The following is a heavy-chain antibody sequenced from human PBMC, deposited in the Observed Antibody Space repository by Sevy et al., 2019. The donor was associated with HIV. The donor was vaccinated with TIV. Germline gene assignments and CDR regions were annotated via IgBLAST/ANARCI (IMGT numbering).Heavy chain of an antibody. V-gene: IGHV3-72*01. J-gene: IGHJ4*02. D-gene: IGHD6-13*01. CDR2: TRNKADSDTT. Sequence: GGSLRLSCAASGFTFSDHYMEWVRQAPGKGLEWVGRTRNKADSDTTDYAASVKGRFTISRDDSKNSLYLQMNSLKTEDTAVYYCATHAGIAAAGRVFDYWGQGSLVTVSS. CDR1: GFTFSDHY. CDR3: ATHAGIAAAGRVFDY.